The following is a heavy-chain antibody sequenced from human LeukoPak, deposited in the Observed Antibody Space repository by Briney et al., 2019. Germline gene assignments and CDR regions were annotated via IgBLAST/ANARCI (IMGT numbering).Heavy chain of an antibody. CDR2: MYPGDSDT. Sequence: GESLKISCKGSGSSFTSYWIGWVRQMPGKGLEWMGIMYPGDSDTRYSPSFQGQVTISADKSISTAYLQWSSLKASDTAMYYCARQGAEYSSSSGAFDIWGQGTMVTVSS. J-gene: IGHJ3*02. D-gene: IGHD6-6*01. CDR1: GSSFTSYW. CDR3: ARQGAEYSSSSGAFDI. V-gene: IGHV5-51*01.